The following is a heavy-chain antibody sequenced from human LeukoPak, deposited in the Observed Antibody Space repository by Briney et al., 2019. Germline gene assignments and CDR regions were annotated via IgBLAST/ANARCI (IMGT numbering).Heavy chain of an antibody. Sequence: RPSETLSLTCTVSGGSISSYYWSWIRQPPGKGLEWIGYIYYSGSTNYNPSLKSRVTISVDTSKNQFSLKLSSVTAADKAVYYCAGGGYDILTGYYRYFDYWGQGTLVTVSS. V-gene: IGHV4-59*01. D-gene: IGHD3-9*01. J-gene: IGHJ4*02. CDR1: GGSISSYY. CDR3: AGGGYDILTGYYRYFDY. CDR2: IYYSGST.